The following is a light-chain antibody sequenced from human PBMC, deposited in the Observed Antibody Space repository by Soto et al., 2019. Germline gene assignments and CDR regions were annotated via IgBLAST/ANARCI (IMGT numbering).Light chain of an antibody. CDR1: SSNIGSNE. V-gene: IGLV1-47*01. J-gene: IGLJ2*01. CDR2: RNN. CDR3: AAWDDSLSGPL. Sequence: QSVLTQPPSASGTPGQRVTISCSGSSSNIGSNEVYWYQQLPGTAPKLLIYRNNQRPSGVPDRFSGSKSGTSASLAISGLRSEDEANYYCAAWDDSLSGPLFGGGTQLTVL.